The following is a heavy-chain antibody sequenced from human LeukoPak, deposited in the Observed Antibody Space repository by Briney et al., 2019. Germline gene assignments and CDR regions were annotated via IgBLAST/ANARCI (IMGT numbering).Heavy chain of an antibody. D-gene: IGHD1-26*01. CDR2: INHSGST. CDR3: ARTGWAVDY. CDR1: GGSFSGYY. V-gene: IGHV4-34*01. J-gene: IGHJ4*02. Sequence: PSETLSLTCAVYGGSFSGYYWSWIRQPPGKGLEWIGEINHSGSTNYNPSLKGRVTISVDTSKNQFSLKLSSVTAADTAVYYCARTGWAVDYWGQGTLVTVSS.